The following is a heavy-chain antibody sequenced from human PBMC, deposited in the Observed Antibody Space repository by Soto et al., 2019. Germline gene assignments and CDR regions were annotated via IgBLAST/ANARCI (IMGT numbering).Heavy chain of an antibody. CDR1: GYTFTSYA. J-gene: IGHJ4*02. D-gene: IGHD2-21*02. V-gene: IGHV1-3*05. Sequence: QVQLVQSGAEEKKPGASVKVSFKASGYTFTSYAVHWVRQAPGQRLEWMGWINAGNGNTKYSQKFQGRVTITRDTSASTAYMELSSLRSEDTAVYYCARAWVVVTAPDYWGQGTLVTVSS. CDR3: ARAWVVVTAPDY. CDR2: INAGNGNT.